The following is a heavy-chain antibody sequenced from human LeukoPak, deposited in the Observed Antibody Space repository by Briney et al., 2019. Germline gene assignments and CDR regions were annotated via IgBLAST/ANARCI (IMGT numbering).Heavy chain of an antibody. CDR3: AREEMQQLGWFDP. Sequence: PGGSLRLSCAASGFSFISYGMHWVRQAPGKGLEWVGVISDDGRSKDYADSVKGRFTISRDNSKDTLYLQMNSLRSEDTAVYYCAREEMQQLGWFDPWGQGTLVTVSS. CDR1: GFSFISYG. J-gene: IGHJ5*02. V-gene: IGHV3-30*03. D-gene: IGHD6-13*01. CDR2: ISDDGRSK.